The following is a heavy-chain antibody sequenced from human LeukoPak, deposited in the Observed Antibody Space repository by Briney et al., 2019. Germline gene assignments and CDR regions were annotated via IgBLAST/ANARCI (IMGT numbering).Heavy chain of an antibody. D-gene: IGHD1-26*01. CDR1: GYTFTTYY. Sequence: ASVKVSCRASGYTFTTYYLHWVRQAPGRGLEWMGIINPNAGDTGYARKFLGRVTMTRDTSTSTVYMELSSLRSEDTAVYYCARGEGYRVGAWWYFDYWGQGTLVTVSS. CDR2: INPNAGDT. V-gene: IGHV1-46*01. CDR3: ARGEGYRVGAWWYFDY. J-gene: IGHJ4*02.